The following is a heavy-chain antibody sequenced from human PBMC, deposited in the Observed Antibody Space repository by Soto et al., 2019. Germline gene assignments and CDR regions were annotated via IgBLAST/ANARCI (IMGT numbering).Heavy chain of an antibody. CDR3: AREGRGSYYYGMDG. CDR2: ISSYNGNT. J-gene: IGHJ6*01. V-gene: IGHV1-18*01. Sequence: XSVEVSCTASGCTFTSYGSRLVRQATGQGLEWMGWISSYNGNTNYAQKLQGRVTMTTDTSTSTAYMELRSLRSDDTAVYYCAREGRGSYYYGMDGWGQGTTVTV. CDR1: GCTFTSYG.